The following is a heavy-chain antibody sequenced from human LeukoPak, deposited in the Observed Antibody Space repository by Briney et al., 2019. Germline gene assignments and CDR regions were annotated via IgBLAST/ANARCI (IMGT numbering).Heavy chain of an antibody. CDR3: ARGYDFWSGYRLGAGYGMDV. Sequence: SETLSLTCTVSGGSISSGGYYWSWIRQHPGEGLEWIGYIYYSGSTNYNPSLKSRVTISVDTSKNQFSLKLSSVTAADTAVYYCARGYDFWSGYRLGAGYGMDVWGQGTTVTVSS. D-gene: IGHD3-3*01. J-gene: IGHJ6*02. V-gene: IGHV4-61*08. CDR1: GGSISSGGYY. CDR2: IYYSGST.